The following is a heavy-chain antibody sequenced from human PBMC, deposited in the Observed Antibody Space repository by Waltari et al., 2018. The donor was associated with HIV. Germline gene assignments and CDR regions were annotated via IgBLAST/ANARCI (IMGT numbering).Heavy chain of an antibody. D-gene: IGHD2-2*01. CDR2: INHSGST. Sequence: QVQLQQWGAGLLKPSETLSLTCAVYGGSFSGYYWSWIRQPPGKGLEWIGEINHSGSTNYNPSLKSRVTISVDTSKNQFSLKLSSVTAADTAVYYCARGGDIVVVPAANWFDPWGQGTLVTVSS. V-gene: IGHV4-34*01. CDR1: GGSFSGYY. J-gene: IGHJ5*02. CDR3: ARGGDIVVVPAANWFDP.